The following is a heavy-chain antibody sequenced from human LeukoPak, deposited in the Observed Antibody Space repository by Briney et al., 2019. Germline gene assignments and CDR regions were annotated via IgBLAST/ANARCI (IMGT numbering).Heavy chain of an antibody. CDR1: GFTFSSYA. CDR3: AKDMIPFTIFGKTDY. CDR2: ISGSGGST. D-gene: IGHD3-3*01. J-gene: IGHJ4*02. Sequence: PGGSLRLSCAASGFTFSSYAMSWVRQAPGKGLEWVSAISGSGGSTYYADSVKGRFTISRDNSKNTLYLQMNSLRAEDTAVYYCAKDMIPFTIFGKTDYWGQGTLVTVSS. V-gene: IGHV3-23*01.